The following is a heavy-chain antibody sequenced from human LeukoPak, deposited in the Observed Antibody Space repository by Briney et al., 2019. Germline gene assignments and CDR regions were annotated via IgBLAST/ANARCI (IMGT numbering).Heavy chain of an antibody. CDR2: INGDASRT. CDR1: GFTFNSYW. CDR3: VRAGDY. V-gene: IGHV3-74*01. Sequence: GGSLRLSCVASGFTFNSYWMHWVRQAPGKGLVWVSRINGDASRTAYADSVKGPFTISRDNARSTLCLQMNSLRAVDTAVFYCVRAGDYWGQGTLVTVSS. J-gene: IGHJ4*02.